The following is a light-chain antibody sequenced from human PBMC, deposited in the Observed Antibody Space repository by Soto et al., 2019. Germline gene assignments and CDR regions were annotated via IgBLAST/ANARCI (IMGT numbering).Light chain of an antibody. V-gene: IGLV1-40*01. CDR3: QSYDSSLSGVV. Sequence: QSVLTQPPSVSGAPGQRVTISCTGSSSNNGAGYDVHWYQQLPGTAPKLLIYGNSNRPSGVPDRFSGSKSGTSASLAITGLQAEDEADYYCQSYDSSLSGVVFGGGTKL. CDR2: GNS. CDR1: SSNNGAGYD. J-gene: IGLJ2*01.